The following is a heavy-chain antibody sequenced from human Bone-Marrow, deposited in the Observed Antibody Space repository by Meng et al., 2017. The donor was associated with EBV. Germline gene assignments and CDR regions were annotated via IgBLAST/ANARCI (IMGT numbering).Heavy chain of an antibody. Sequence: QVQVVQSGAEVKKPGASVKVSCKASGYTFTSYYMHWVRQAPGQGLEWMGIINPSGGSTSYAQKFQGRVTMTRDTSTSTVYMELSSLRSEDTAVYYCASGVEMATIGAEYFQHWGQGTLVTVSS. J-gene: IGHJ1*01. CDR3: ASGVEMATIGAEYFQH. V-gene: IGHV1-46*01. CDR1: GYTFTSYY. CDR2: INPSGGST. D-gene: IGHD5-24*01.